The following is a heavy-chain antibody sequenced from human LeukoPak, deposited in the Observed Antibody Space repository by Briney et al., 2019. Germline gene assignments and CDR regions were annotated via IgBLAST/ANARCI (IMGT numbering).Heavy chain of an antibody. D-gene: IGHD1-7*01. Sequence: GGSLRLSCAASGFTFRNYWMNWVRQAPGKGLEWVSAISGSGVSTYYADSVKGRFTVSGDNSKNTLYLQMSSLRAEDTAVYYCAKDERNWNYNLASQTYDWGQGTLVTVSS. CDR3: AKDERNWNYNLASQTYD. CDR2: ISGSGVST. V-gene: IGHV3-23*01. J-gene: IGHJ4*02. CDR1: GFTFRNYW.